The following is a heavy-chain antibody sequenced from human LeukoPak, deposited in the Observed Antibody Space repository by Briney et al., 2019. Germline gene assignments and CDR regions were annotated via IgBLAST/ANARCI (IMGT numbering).Heavy chain of an antibody. D-gene: IGHD2-2*01. V-gene: IGHV4-39*07. J-gene: IGHJ4*02. CDR1: GGSISSSSYY. CDR3: ARVHDFNCSSTSCLKGRIDY. Sequence: SETLSLTCTVSGGSISSSSYYWGWIRQPPGKGLEWIGSIYYSGSTYYNPSLKSRVTISVDTSKNQFSLKLSSVTAADTAVYYCARVHDFNCSSTSCLKGRIDYWGQGTLVTVSS. CDR2: IYYSGST.